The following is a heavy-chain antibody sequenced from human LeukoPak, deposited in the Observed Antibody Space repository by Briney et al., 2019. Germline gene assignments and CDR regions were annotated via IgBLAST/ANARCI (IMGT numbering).Heavy chain of an antibody. V-gene: IGHV3-74*03. Sequence: GGSLRLSCEASGFTLSNSWMHWVRQAPGKGLVWVSRMNSDGRITKYADSVKGRFTISRDNAKNTLYLQMNSLRAEDTAVYYCARGGNYRLDYWGQGTLVTVSS. D-gene: IGHD4-11*01. CDR3: ARGGNYRLDY. CDR2: MNSDGRIT. J-gene: IGHJ4*02. CDR1: GFTLSNSW.